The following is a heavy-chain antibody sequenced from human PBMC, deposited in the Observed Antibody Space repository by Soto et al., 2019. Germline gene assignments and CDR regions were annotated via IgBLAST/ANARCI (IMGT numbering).Heavy chain of an antibody. CDR2: IYYSGST. Sequence: SETLSLTCTVSGGSISSYYWGWIRQPPGKGLEWIGYIYYSGSTNYNPSLKSRVTISVDTSKNQFSLKLSSVTAADTAVYYCARAGVVVTVFDYWGQGTLVTVSS. CDR1: GGSISSYY. V-gene: IGHV4-59*01. J-gene: IGHJ4*02. CDR3: ARAGVVVTVFDY. D-gene: IGHD3-22*01.